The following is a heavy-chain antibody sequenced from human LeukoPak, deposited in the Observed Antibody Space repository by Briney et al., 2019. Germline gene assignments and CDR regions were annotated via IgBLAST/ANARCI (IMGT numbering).Heavy chain of an antibody. Sequence: PSETLSPTCTVSGGSISSYYWSWIRQPPGKGLEWIGYIYYSGSTNYNPSLKSRVTISVDTSKNQFSLKLSSVTAADTAVYYCARHTRWLPFDYWGQGTLVTVSS. CDR1: GGSISSYY. D-gene: IGHD5-24*01. CDR2: IYYSGST. V-gene: IGHV4-59*08. J-gene: IGHJ4*02. CDR3: ARHTRWLPFDY.